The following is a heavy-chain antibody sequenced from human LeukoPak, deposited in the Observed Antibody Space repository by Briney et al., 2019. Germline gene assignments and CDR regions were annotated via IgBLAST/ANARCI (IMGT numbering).Heavy chain of an antibody. J-gene: IGHJ5*02. CDR1: GFTFGSYG. D-gene: IGHD2/OR15-2a*01. V-gene: IGHV3-74*01. CDR3: ARDPSANNAIGYNWFDH. Sequence: TGGSLRLSCAASGFTFGSYGVSWVRQAPGRGLEWVSRSNSDGSVRNYADSVEGRFIISRDNAKNTLYLQMNNLGVEDTAVYFCARDPSANNAIGYNWFDHWGQGALVTVSS. CDR2: SNSDGSVR.